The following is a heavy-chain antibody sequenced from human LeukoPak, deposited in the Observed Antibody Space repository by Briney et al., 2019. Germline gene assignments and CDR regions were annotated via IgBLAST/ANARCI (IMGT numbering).Heavy chain of an antibody. J-gene: IGHJ4*02. CDR3: ARVKRSNYDYVWGSYRYTGNFDY. Sequence: SQTLSLTFAISGDSVSINSAAWNWIRQSPSRGLEWLGSTYYRSKWYNDDAVSVKSRITINPDTSKNQFSLQLNSVTPEDTAVYYCARVKRSNYDYVWGSYRYTGNFDYWGQGTLVTVSS. CDR2: TYYRSKWYN. CDR1: GDSVSINSAA. V-gene: IGHV6-1*01. D-gene: IGHD3-16*02.